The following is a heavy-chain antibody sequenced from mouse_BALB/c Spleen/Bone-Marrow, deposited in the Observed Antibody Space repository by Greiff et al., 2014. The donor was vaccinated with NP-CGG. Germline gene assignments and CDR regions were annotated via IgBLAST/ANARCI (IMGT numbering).Heavy chain of an antibody. V-gene: IGHV2-9*02. J-gene: IGHJ3*01. CDR2: IWAGGST. CDR1: GFSLANYG. D-gene: IGHD4-1*01. CDR3: AREGGTGFAS. Sequence: QVQLKQSGPGLVAPSQSLSITCTVSGFSLANYGVHWVRQPPGKGLEWLGVIWAGGSTNYNSALMSRLSISKDNSKSQVFLQMNSLQTDDTAMYYCAREGGTGFASWGRGTLVTVSA.